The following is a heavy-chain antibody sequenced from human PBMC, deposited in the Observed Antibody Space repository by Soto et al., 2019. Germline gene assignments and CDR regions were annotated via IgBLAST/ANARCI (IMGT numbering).Heavy chain of an antibody. J-gene: IGHJ6*02. V-gene: IGHV3-23*01. D-gene: IGHD2-21*01. CDR3: AKDHELEYGGEHYYYGMDV. Sequence: GGSLRLSCAASGFTFSSYAMSWVRQAPGKGLEWVSAISGSGGSTYYADSVKGRFTISRDNSKNTLYLQMNSLRAEDTAVYYCAKDHELEYGGEHYYYGMDVWGQGTTVTVSS. CDR1: GFTFSSYA. CDR2: ISGSGGST.